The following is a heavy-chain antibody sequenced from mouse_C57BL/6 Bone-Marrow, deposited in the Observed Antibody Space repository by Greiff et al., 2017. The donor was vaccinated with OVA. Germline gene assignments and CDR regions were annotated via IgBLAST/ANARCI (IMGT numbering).Heavy chain of an antibody. J-gene: IGHJ2*01. CDR2: IDPSDSYT. D-gene: IGHD1-1*01. CDR3: ARGSDCLFDY. Sequence: QVQLQQPGAELVMPGASVKLSCKASGYTFTSYWMHWVKQRPGQGLEWIGEIDPSDSYTNYNQKFKGKSTLTVDKSSSTAYMQLSSLTSEDSAVYYSARGSDCLFDYWGQGTTLTVSS. V-gene: IGHV1-69*01. CDR1: GYTFTSYW.